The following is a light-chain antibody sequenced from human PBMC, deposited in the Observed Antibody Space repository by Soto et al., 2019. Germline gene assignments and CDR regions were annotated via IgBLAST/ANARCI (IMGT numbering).Light chain of an antibody. V-gene: IGKV3-20*01. J-gene: IGKJ4*01. CDR1: QSVSSAL. CDR2: RAS. CDR3: QQYESSPLT. Sequence: EIVLTQSPDTLSLSPGERATLSCRASQSVSSALLAWYQQKPSQAHRLLIYRASTRATGIPDRFTGSGSGTDLTLTISRLEPEDFAVYYCQQYESSPLTFGGGTKVEIK.